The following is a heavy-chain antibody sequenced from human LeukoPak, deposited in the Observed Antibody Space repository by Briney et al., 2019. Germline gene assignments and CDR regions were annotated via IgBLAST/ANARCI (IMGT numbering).Heavy chain of an antibody. CDR1: GGSISNVY. CDR3: VRDGTGDSSGWHL. D-gene: IGHD6-19*01. Sequence: SETLSLTCTVSGGSISNVYWGWIRQPAGKGLEWIGRIHIRGSTDYSPSLKSRVSMSVDTSKNQFFLRLRSVTAADTAVYYCVRDGTGDSSGWHLWGQGTLVTVSS. J-gene: IGHJ4*02. V-gene: IGHV4-4*07. CDR2: IHIRGST.